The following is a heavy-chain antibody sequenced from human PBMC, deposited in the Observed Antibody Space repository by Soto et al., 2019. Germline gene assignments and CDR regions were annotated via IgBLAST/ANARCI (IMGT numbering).Heavy chain of an antibody. J-gene: IGHJ4*02. CDR2: IGTGTRTR. D-gene: IGHD5-18*01. Sequence: GGSLRLSCAASGFVLSSYSMSWVRQAPGKGLEWVSYIGTGTRTRYYADSVKGRFTISRDNGKNSLFLQMNSLRAEDTALYYCARSYSYGFGYWGQGTLVTVSS. CDR1: GFVLSSYS. V-gene: IGHV3-48*01. CDR3: ARSYSYGFGY.